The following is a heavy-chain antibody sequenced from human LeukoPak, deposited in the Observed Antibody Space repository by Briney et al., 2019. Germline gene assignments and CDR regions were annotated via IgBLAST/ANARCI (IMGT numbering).Heavy chain of an antibody. Sequence: GGSLRHSCAVSGFTVSTNYVSWVRQAPGKGLEWVSVIYRHGGTAYADSVQGRFSISRDNSKNTVDLQMNSLRAEDTAVYYCARDVIYASEIYSYGDSWGQGTRVTVSS. D-gene: IGHD3-16*01. CDR2: IYRHGGT. CDR1: GFTVSTNY. J-gene: IGHJ4*02. CDR3: ARDVIYASEIYSYGDS. V-gene: IGHV3-66*01.